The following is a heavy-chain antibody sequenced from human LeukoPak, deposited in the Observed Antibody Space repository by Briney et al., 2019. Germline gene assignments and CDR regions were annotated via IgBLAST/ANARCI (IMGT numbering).Heavy chain of an antibody. CDR2: SKSQTDGGTT. J-gene: IGHJ4*02. V-gene: IGHV3-15*01. CDR1: GFTFTNAW. Sequence: PGGSLRLSCAASGFTFTNAWMSRVRQAPGKGLEWVGRSKSQTDGGTTDYAAPVKGRFTISRDDSKNTVYLQMNSLKTEDTAIYCCTTLSYVGGYWGQGTLVTVSS. CDR3: TTLSYVGGY. D-gene: IGHD3-10*02.